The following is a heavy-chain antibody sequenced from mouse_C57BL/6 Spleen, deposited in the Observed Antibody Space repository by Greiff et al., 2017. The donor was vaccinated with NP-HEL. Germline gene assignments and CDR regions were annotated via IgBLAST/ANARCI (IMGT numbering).Heavy chain of an antibody. V-gene: IGHV14-2*01. D-gene: IGHD2-4*01. J-gene: IGHJ3*01. CDR2: IDPADGEY. CDR3: ASSSTYEYDWFAY. CDR1: GFNIKDYY. Sequence: EVQLQQSGAELVKPGASVKLSCTASGFNIKDYYMHWVKQRTEQALEWFGRIDPADGEYKSAPKFQGKANIIADTSANTAYLQLSSLTSEDTAVDYCASSSTYEYDWFAYWGQGTRVTVSA.